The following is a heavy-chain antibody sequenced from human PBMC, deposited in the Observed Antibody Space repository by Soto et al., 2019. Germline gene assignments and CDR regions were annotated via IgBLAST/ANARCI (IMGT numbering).Heavy chain of an antibody. D-gene: IGHD3-3*01. CDR3: ARRIEWTNLDY. CDR1: GVSVSSSSYY. V-gene: IGHV4-39*01. CDR2: IYSSGTT. Sequence: QVQLQESGPGLVKPSETLSLTCSVTGVSVSSSSYYWVWIRQPPGKGLAWIGSIYSSGTTYFNPSLKSRITMSVDTYNNQFSMKLSSMTAADTAVYYCARRIEWTNLDYWGQGTLVIVSS. J-gene: IGHJ4*02.